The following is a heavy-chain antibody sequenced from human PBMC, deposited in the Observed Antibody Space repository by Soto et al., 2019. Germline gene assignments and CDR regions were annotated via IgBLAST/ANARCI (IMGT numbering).Heavy chain of an antibody. Sequence: EVQLVESGGGLVQPGGSLRLSCVASGFTFSDYWIHWVRQAPGKGLVWVSRIKFDGSFTSHADSVKGRFTISRDNARNTVQRQMDSVRAEDTGVYYCARGLRNYYGVDVWGQGTTVTVSS. V-gene: IGHV3-74*01. J-gene: IGHJ6*02. D-gene: IGHD4-17*01. CDR2: IKFDGSFT. CDR3: ARGLRNYYGVDV. CDR1: GFTFSDYW.